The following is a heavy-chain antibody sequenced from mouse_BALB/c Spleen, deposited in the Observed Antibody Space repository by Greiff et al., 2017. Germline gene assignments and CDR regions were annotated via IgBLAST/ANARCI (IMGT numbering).Heavy chain of an antibody. CDR1: GFSLTSYG. CDR3: ARHDGSKDAMDY. V-gene: IGHV2-6-2*01. D-gene: IGHD1-1*01. CDR2: IWSDGST. Sequence: VKLMESGPDLVAPSQSLSITCTVSGFSLTSYGVHWVRQPPGKGLEWLVVIWSDGSTTYNSALKSRLSISKDNSKSQVFLKMNSLQTDDTAMYYCARHDGSKDAMDYWGQGTSVTVSS. J-gene: IGHJ4*01.